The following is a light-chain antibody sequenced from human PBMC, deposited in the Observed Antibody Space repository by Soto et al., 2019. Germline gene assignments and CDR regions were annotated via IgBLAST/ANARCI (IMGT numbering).Light chain of an antibody. J-gene: IGLJ3*02. Sequence: SYELTQPPSVSVSPGQPATITCSGDRLGTKYACWYQRKPVQSPVLVIYQDSRRPSGIPERFSGSNSGNTATLTISGTQAMDEAEYYCQVWDRSNRVLGGGTKLTVL. V-gene: IGLV3-1*01. CDR2: QDS. CDR1: RLGTKY. CDR3: QVWDRSNRV.